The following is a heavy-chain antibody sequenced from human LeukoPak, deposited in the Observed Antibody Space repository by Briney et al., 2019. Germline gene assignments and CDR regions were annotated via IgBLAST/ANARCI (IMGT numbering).Heavy chain of an antibody. J-gene: IGHJ4*02. D-gene: IGHD1-26*01. V-gene: IGHV1-2*02. CDR3: MRGGGSAHFDY. Sequence: ASVKVSCKASGYTFTLHYFHWVRQAPGQGLECMGWINPNTGATNYAQQFQGRVTLTRDTSISTVYMDLSRRTSDDTAVYFYMRGGGSAHFDYWGQGTLLTVSS. CDR1: GYTFTLHY. CDR2: INPNTGAT.